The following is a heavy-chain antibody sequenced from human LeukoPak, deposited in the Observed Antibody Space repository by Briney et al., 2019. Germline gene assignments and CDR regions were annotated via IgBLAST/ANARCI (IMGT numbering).Heavy chain of an antibody. CDR2: INHSGST. CDR3: ARETPMTTVTPLDY. V-gene: IGHV4-34*01. CDR1: GGSFSGYY. J-gene: IGHJ4*02. D-gene: IGHD4-17*01. Sequence: SETLSLTCAVYGGSFSGYYWSWIRQPPGKGLEWIGEINHSGSTNYNPSLKSRVTISVDTSKNQFSLKLSSVTAADTAVYYCARETPMTTVTPLDYWGQGTLVTVSS.